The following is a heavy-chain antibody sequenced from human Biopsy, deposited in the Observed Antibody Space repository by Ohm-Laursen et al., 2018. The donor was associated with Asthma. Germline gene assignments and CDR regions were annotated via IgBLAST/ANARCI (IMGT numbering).Heavy chain of an antibody. CDR2: ISYDGSNK. CDR3: ASQSSGPDFWSGYYYFDY. D-gene: IGHD3-3*01. J-gene: IGHJ4*02. V-gene: IGHV3-30*03. CDR1: GFTFSSYG. Sequence: SLRLSCTASGFTFSSYGMYWVRQAPGKGLEWVAVISYDGSNKYYADSVKCRFTISRDNSKNTLYLQMNSLRAEDTAVYYCASQSSGPDFWSGYYYFDYWGQGTLVTVSS.